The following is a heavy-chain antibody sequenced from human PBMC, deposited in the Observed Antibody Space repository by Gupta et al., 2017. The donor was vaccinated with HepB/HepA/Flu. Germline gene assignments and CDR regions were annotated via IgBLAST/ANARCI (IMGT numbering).Heavy chain of an antibody. J-gene: IGHJ4*02. V-gene: IGHV4-34*01. CDR3: ARATITTYTVFDY. D-gene: IGHD4/OR15-4a*01. CDR2: ISHSGGT. CDR1: GGSFSDYY. Sequence: QVQLQQWGAGLLKPSETLSLTCAVYGGSFSDYYWSWIRQSPGKGLEWIGEISHSGGTNYNPSLKSRVTVSVDASKHQFSLKVSSVTAADTAIYFCARATITTYTVFDYWGQGTLVTVSS.